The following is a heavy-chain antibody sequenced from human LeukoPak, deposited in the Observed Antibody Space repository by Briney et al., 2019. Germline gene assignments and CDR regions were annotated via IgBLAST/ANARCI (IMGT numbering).Heavy chain of an antibody. V-gene: IGHV4-34*01. CDR2: INHSGST. J-gene: IGHJ3*02. CDR1: GGSFSNYY. Sequence: SETLSLTCAVYGGSFSNYYWSWIRQPPGKGLEWIGEINHSGSTNYSPSLKSRVTISVDTSKNQFSLKLSSVTAADTAVYYCARGVYGSGMGRRAIDIWGQGTMVTVSS. D-gene: IGHD3-10*01. CDR3: ARGVYGSGMGRRAIDI.